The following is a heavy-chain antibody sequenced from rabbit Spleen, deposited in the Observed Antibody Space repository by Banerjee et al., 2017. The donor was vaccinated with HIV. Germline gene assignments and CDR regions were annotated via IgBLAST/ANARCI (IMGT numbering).Heavy chain of an antibody. D-gene: IGHD1-1*01. Sequence: QQLVESGGGLVKPGGTLTLTCTVSGFSFSSGYDMSWVRQAPGKGLEWIGFIYTGDGKNYYASWAKGRFTISKTSSTTVTLQMTSLTVADTATYFCARDSGSGPYIDGYFNLWGQGTLVTVS. CDR3: ARDSGSGPYIDGYFNL. CDR1: GFSFSSGYD. J-gene: IGHJ4*01. V-gene: IGHV1S40*01. CDR2: IYTGDGKN.